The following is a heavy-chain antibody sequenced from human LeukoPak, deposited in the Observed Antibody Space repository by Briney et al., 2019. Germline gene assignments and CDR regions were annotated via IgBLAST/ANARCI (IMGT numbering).Heavy chain of an antibody. Sequence: KTGGSLRLSCAASGFAFSSHWMHWVRQAPGKGLVWVSRINSDGSTTTYADSVKGRFTISRDNSKNTLYLQMNSLRAEDTGVYYCAKEGQDDYGEYYYYGLDVWGRGTSVTVSS. D-gene: IGHD4-17*01. CDR1: GFAFSSHW. V-gene: IGHV3-74*01. CDR3: AKEGQDDYGEYYYYGLDV. J-gene: IGHJ6*02. CDR2: INSDGSTT.